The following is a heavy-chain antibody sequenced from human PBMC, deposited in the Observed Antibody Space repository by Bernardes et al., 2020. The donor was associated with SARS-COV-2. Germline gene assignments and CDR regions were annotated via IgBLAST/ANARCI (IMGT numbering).Heavy chain of an antibody. CDR3: ARTRTTISTTGIPVDY. CDR1: GYTFPAYF. J-gene: IGHJ4*02. D-gene: IGHD2-21*02. V-gene: IGHV1-2*02. Sequence: AGRKDYCKASGYTFPAYFIHWVRQAPGQRLEWMGWINPNTGGTNYVQKFQGRVTMTRDTSITTAYMELSWLGSDDTAIYYCARTRTTISTTGIPVDYWGQGTLVTVSS. CDR2: INPNTGGT.